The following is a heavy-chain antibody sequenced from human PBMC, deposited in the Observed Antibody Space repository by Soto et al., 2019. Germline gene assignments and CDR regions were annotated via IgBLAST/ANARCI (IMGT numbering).Heavy chain of an antibody. CDR1: GFAFSSHP. Sequence: PGGSLRLSCTGSGFAFSSHPMSWVRQAPERGLEWVSGISDGGDLTYNADSVRGRFTISRDNSKNTLFLQMNSLRVEDTAVYYWARRAFGSSRSFEIWGKGTRVTVS. CDR2: ISDGGDLT. V-gene: IGHV3-23*01. J-gene: IGHJ3*02. D-gene: IGHD6-6*01. CDR3: ARRAFGSSRSFEI.